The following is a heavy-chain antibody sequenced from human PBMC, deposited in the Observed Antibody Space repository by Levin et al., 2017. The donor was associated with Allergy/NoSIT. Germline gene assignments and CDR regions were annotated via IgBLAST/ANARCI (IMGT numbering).Heavy chain of an antibody. CDR2: IHSDGSST. Sequence: PGGSLRLSCAASGFTFSTYWMHWVRQAPGKGLVWVSRIHSDGSSTNYADSVKGRFTISRDNANNTLYLQMHSLRAEDTAVYDCAREGIAVAGTYYYYYMDVWGQGTTVTVSS. CDR3: AREGIAVAGTYYYYYMDV. J-gene: IGHJ6*03. V-gene: IGHV3-74*01. D-gene: IGHD6-19*01. CDR1: GFTFSTYW.